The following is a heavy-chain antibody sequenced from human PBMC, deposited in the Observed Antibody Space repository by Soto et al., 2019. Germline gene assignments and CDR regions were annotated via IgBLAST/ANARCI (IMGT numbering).Heavy chain of an antibody. V-gene: IGHV3-23*01. CDR3: AKAYDSNWDYFDY. Sequence: GGSLRRSCAASGFSFSRYLMTWVRQTPGQGLEWVSSISGRGDATYYADSVKGRFTISRDNSKNMLYLQMNSLRADDTALYYCAKAYDSNWDYFDYWGQGTRVTVSS. D-gene: IGHD6-13*01. CDR1: GFSFSRYL. CDR2: ISGRGDAT. J-gene: IGHJ4*02.